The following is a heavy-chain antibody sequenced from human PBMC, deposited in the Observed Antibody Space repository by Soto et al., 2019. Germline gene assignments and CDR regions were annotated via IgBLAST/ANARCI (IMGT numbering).Heavy chain of an antibody. V-gene: IGHV4-39*01. CDR1: GGSISSGLSSSNYY. CDR3: ARRLSSQLVGVDHYYFDS. J-gene: IGHJ4*02. D-gene: IGHD6-6*01. Sequence: QLQLQESGPGLVKPSETLSLTCTVSGGSISSGLSSSNYYWGWIRQSPGKRLEWIGRIYHTGNTSYTPSPNSRVTISIDTSKNQFSLKLSSVSAADTAVYYCARRLSSQLVGVDHYYFDSWGQGTLVTVAS. CDR2: IYHTGNT.